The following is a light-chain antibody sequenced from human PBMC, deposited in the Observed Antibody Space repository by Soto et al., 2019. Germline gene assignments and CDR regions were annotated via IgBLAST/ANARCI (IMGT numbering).Light chain of an antibody. CDR2: GNS. CDR1: SSNIGAGYD. J-gene: IGLJ2*01. V-gene: IGLV1-40*01. CDR3: QSYDRSLSGSV. Sequence: QSVLTQPPSVSGAPGQRVTISCTGSSSNIGAGYDVHWYQQLPGTAPKLLIYGNSNRPSGVPDRFSGSKSGTSASLAITGLQAEDEADYYCQSYDRSLSGSVLGGGTKLTVL.